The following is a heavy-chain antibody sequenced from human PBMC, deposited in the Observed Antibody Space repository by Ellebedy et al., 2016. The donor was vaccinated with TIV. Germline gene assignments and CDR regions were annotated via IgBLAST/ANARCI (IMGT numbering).Heavy chain of an antibody. CDR2: ISGSGGST. D-gene: IGHD3-16*02. J-gene: IGHJ4*02. Sequence: GESLKISXAASGFTFSSYSMSWVRQAPGKGLEWVSAISGSGGSTYYADSVKGRFTISRDNSKNTLYLQMNSLRAEDTAVYYCTHPSGDYVWGSYRYTPGVFDYWGQGTLVTVSS. V-gene: IGHV3-23*01. CDR1: GFTFSSYS. CDR3: THPSGDYVWGSYRYTPGVFDY.